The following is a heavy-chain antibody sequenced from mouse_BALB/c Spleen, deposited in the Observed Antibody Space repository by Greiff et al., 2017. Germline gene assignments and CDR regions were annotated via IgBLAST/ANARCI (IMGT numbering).Heavy chain of an antibody. Sequence: VQLQESGPGLVAPSQSLSITCTVSGFSLTSYGVHWVRQPPGKGLEWLGVIWAGGSTNYNSALMSRLSISKDNSKSQVFLKMNSLQTDDTAMYYCARDRRGGYDAMDYWGQGTSVTVSS. CDR1: GFSLTSYG. CDR2: IWAGGST. J-gene: IGHJ4*01. CDR3: ARDRRGGYDAMDY. V-gene: IGHV2-9*02.